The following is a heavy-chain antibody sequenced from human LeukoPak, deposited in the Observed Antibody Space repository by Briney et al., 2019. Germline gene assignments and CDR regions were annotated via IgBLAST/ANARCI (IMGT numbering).Heavy chain of an antibody. V-gene: IGHV4-59*01. CDR2: IYYSGST. CDR3: ARAPHFFDSSGSRYYFDY. Sequence: VKPSETLSLTCTVSGGSISSYYWSWIRQPPGKGLEWIGYIYYSGSTNYNPSLKSRVTISVDTSKNQFSLKLSSVTAADTAMYYCARAPHFFDSSGSRYYFDYWGQGALVTVSS. J-gene: IGHJ4*02. D-gene: IGHD3-22*01. CDR1: GGSISSYY.